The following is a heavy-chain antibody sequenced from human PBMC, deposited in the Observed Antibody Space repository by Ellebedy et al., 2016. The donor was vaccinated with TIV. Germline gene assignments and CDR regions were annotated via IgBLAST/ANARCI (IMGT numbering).Heavy chain of an antibody. D-gene: IGHD1-26*01. V-gene: IGHV3-30-3*01. CDR2: ISYDGSNK. Sequence: GESLKISCAASRFTFSSYAMHWVRQAPGKGLEWVAVISYDGSNKYYADSVKGRFTISRDNSKNTLYLQMNSLRAEDTAVYYCANTPGSGSFPKVDYWGQGTLVTVSS. J-gene: IGHJ4*02. CDR3: ANTPGSGSFPKVDY. CDR1: RFTFSSYA.